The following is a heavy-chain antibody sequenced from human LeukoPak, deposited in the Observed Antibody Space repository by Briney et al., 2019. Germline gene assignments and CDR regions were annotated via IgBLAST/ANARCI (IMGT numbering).Heavy chain of an antibody. D-gene: IGHD2-15*01. CDR2: IRYKGNNQ. CDR3: AKYSALYYIDV. J-gene: IGHJ6*03. V-gene: IGHV3-30*02. Sequence: GGSLRLSCAASGFTFSSYDMHWVRQAPGKGLEWVAFIRYKGNNQYYADPVKGRFTISRDNATNTLYLQMNSLNSHDTALFYCAKYSALYYIDVWGKGTTVIISS. CDR1: GFTFSSYD.